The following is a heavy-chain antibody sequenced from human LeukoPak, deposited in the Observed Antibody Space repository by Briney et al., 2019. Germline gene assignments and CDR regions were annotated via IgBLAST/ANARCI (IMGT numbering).Heavy chain of an antibody. CDR1: GGSFSGYY. CDR2: INHSGST. J-gene: IGHJ4*02. Sequence: SETLSLTCAVYGGSFSGYYWSSIRQPPGKGLEWIGEINHSGSTNYNPSLKSRVTISVDTSKNQFSLKLSSVTAADTAVYYCARDGSSGYLTSYYFDYWGQGTLVTVSS. V-gene: IGHV4-34*01. D-gene: IGHD3-22*01. CDR3: ARDGSSGYLTSYYFDY.